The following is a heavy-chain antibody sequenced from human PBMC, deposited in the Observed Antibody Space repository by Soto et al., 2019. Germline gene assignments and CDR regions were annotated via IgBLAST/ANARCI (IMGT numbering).Heavy chain of an antibody. CDR1: GDSMRSYY. V-gene: IGHV4-59*01. D-gene: IGHD3-10*01. CDR3: ARGRGITPDYFDY. Sequence: SETLSLTCTVSGDSMRSYYWSWIRQPPGKGLEWIAYIYYSGSTNYNPSFKSRVTTSVDTSKNQFSLNLSSVTAADTAVYYCARGRGITPDYFDYWGHGTLVTGSS. CDR2: IYYSGST. J-gene: IGHJ4*01.